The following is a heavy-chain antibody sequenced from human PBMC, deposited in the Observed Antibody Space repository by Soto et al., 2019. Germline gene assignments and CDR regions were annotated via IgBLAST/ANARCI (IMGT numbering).Heavy chain of an antibody. Sequence: SSETLSLTCTVSGGSISSYCWSWIRQPPGKGLEWIGYIYYSGSTNYNPSLKSRVTISVDTSKNQFSLKLSSVTAADTAVYYCARLGCSSTSCYELDYWGQGTLVTVSS. J-gene: IGHJ4*02. CDR1: GGSISSYC. D-gene: IGHD2-2*01. CDR2: IYYSGST. CDR3: ARLGCSSTSCYELDY. V-gene: IGHV4-59*08.